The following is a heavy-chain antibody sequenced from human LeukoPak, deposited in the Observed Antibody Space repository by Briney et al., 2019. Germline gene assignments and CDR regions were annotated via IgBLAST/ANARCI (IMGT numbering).Heavy chain of an antibody. CDR3: ARDRYISNWHFDY. D-gene: IGHD6-13*01. CDR1: GGSISSSSYY. CDR2: IYYSGST. V-gene: IGHV4-39*07. J-gene: IGHJ4*02. Sequence: SETLSLTCTVSGGSISSSSYYWGWIRQPPGKGLEWIGSIYYSGSTYYNPSLQSRVTMSVDKSKNQFSLKLNSVTAADTAVYYCARDRYISNWHFDYWGQGTLVTVSS.